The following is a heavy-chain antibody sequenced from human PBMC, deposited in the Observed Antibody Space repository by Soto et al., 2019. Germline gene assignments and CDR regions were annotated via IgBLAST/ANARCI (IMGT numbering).Heavy chain of an antibody. CDR3: AKVSDFWIGYYTGGSRDYYYGMDV. CDR2: ISGSGGST. D-gene: IGHD3-3*01. J-gene: IGHJ6*02. V-gene: IGHV3-23*01. Sequence: GSQRISCAASGVTFSSYAMSRVREAPGKGLEWAAAISGSGGSTDYADSVKGRFTSSRDNSKNTLYLQMNGLRAEDTAVYYWAKVSDFWIGYYTGGSRDYYYGMDVWGQGTTVTVSS. CDR1: GVTFSSYA.